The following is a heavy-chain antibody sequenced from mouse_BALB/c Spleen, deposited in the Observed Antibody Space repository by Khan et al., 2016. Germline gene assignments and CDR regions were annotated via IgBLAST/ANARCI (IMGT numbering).Heavy chain of an antibody. D-gene: IGHD2-14*01. V-gene: IGHV9-2-1*01. CDR2: INTETGEP. CDR3: ARGVRGAIDY. Sequence: QVQLKQSGPELKKPGETVKISCKASGYTFTDYSMHWMKQAPGKGLKWMGWINTETGEPTYADDFKGRFAFSLDTSASTAYLQINNLKNEDTATYFCARGVRGAIDYWGQGTSVTVSS. CDR1: GYTFTDYS. J-gene: IGHJ4*01.